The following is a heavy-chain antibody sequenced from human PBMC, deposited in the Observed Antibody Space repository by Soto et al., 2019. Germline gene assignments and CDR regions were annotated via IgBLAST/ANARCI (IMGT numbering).Heavy chain of an antibody. D-gene: IGHD2-2*01. Sequence: PGGSLRLSCAASGFTFSSYGMHWVRQAPGKGLEWVAVISYDGSNKYYADSVKGRFTISRDNSKNTLYLQMNSLRAEDTAVYYCAKDSRRFVVVPAAMGRYWGQGTLVTV. CDR2: ISYDGSNK. V-gene: IGHV3-30*18. CDR3: AKDSRRFVVVPAAMGRY. CDR1: GFTFSSYG. J-gene: IGHJ4*02.